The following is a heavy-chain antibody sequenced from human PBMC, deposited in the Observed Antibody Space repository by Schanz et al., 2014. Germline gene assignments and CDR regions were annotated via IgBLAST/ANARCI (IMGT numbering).Heavy chain of an antibody. CDR2: ILYDGSKT. CDR3: AKDLPSDYYIAY. CDR1: GFSFSTYA. J-gene: IGHJ4*02. D-gene: IGHD3-22*01. V-gene: IGHV3-30*04. Sequence: QVQLVESGGGVVQPGRSLRLSCAASGFSFSTYAMHWVRQAPGKGLEWVAVILYDGSKTYYADSVKGRFTISRDNSKNTLYLQMNSLRAEDTAVYYCAKDLPSDYYIAYWGQGTLVTVSS.